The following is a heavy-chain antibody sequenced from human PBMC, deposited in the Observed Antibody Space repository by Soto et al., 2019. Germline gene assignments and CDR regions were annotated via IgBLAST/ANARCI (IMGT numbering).Heavy chain of an antibody. CDR1: GFTFSSYA. CDR2: ISGSGGST. V-gene: IGHV3-23*01. D-gene: IGHD2-15*01. Sequence: EVQLLESGGGLVQPGGSLRLSCAASGFTFSSYAMSWVRQAPGKGLEWVSAISGSGGSTYYADSVKGRFTISRDNSKNNMYLQMNSLRAEDTAVYYCAKSRVIVVVVAATFNWFDPWGQGTLVTVSS. CDR3: AKSRVIVVVVAATFNWFDP. J-gene: IGHJ5*02.